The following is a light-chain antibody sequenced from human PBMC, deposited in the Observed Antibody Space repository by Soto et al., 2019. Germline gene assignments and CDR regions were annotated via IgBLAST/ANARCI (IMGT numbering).Light chain of an antibody. Sequence: QSVLTQPPSASGSPGQSVTISCTGTSSDVGHYNYVSWYQHHPGKAPKLLIYEVTKRPSGVPDRFSGSKSGNTASLTVSGLQDEDEDDYYCSSYAGGKRVFGTGTKLTVL. J-gene: IGLJ1*01. CDR2: EVT. CDR3: SSYAGGKRV. CDR1: SSDVGHYNY. V-gene: IGLV2-8*01.